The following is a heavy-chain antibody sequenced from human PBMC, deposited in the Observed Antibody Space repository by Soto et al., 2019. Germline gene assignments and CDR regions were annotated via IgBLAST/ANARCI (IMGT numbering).Heavy chain of an antibody. J-gene: IGHJ4*02. CDR3: AKEGEYSGSTIFDY. CDR1: GFTFSSYG. CDR2: ISYDGSNK. V-gene: IGHV3-30*18. D-gene: IGHD1-26*01. Sequence: QVQLVESGGGVVQPGRSLRLSCAASGFTFSSYGMHWVRQAPGKGLEWVAVISYDGSNKYYADSVKGRFTISRDNSKNTLYLQMNSLRAEDTAVYYCAKEGEYSGSTIFDYWGQGTLVTVSS.